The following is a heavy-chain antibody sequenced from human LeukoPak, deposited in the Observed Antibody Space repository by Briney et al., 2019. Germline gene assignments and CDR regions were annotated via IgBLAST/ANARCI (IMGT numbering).Heavy chain of an antibody. V-gene: IGHV3-74*01. J-gene: IGHJ4*02. CDR1: GFSFSGHW. D-gene: IGHD6-6*01. Sequence: GGSLRLSCTASGFSFSGHWMHWARQLPGKGLVWASRISPTGSTTSYADSVKGRFTVSRDNAKNTLYLQVNNLRAEDTAVYYCARGPNSNWSGLDFWGQGTLLTVSS. CDR3: ARGPNSNWSGLDF. CDR2: ISPTGSTT.